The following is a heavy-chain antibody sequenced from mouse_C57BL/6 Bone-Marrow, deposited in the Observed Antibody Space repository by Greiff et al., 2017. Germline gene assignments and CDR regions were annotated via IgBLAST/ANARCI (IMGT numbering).Heavy chain of an antibody. Sequence: VQLQQSGAELVRPGASVKLSCTASGFNIKDDYMHWVKQRPEQGLEWIGWIDPENGDTEYASKFQGKATITADTSSNTAYLQLSSLTSEDTAVYYCTTRYSNYGYWYFDVWGTGTTVTVSS. CDR3: TTRYSNYGYWYFDV. CDR1: GFNIKDDY. D-gene: IGHD2-5*01. J-gene: IGHJ1*03. CDR2: IDPENGDT. V-gene: IGHV14-4*01.